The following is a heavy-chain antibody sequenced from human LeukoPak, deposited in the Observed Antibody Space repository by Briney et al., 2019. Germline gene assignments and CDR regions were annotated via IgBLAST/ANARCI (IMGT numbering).Heavy chain of an antibody. J-gene: IGHJ4*02. D-gene: IGHD4-17*01. CDR3: AKGHTDYGTGFDL. CDR2: ISGGGSRT. Sequence: PGGSLRLSCAASGFTFSNYAMTWVRQAPGRGLEWVSIISGGGSRTYHIDSVKGRFTISRDNSRNTLYLHMNSLRDEDTAIYLCAKGHTDYGTGFDLWGQGTLVTVSS. CDR1: GFTFSNYA. V-gene: IGHV3-23*01.